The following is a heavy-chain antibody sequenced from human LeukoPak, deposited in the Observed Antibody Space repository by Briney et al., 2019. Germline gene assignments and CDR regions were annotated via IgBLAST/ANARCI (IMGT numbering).Heavy chain of an antibody. CDR1: GFTFSSYA. Sequence: GGSLRLSCAASGFTFSSYAMSWVRQAPGKGLEWVSAISGSGGSTYYADSVKGRFTISRDNSKNTLCLQMNSLRAEDTAVYYCAKDPYIVVVPAANFDYWGQGTLVTVSS. CDR2: ISGSGGST. J-gene: IGHJ4*02. CDR3: AKDPYIVVVPAANFDY. V-gene: IGHV3-23*01. D-gene: IGHD2-2*01.